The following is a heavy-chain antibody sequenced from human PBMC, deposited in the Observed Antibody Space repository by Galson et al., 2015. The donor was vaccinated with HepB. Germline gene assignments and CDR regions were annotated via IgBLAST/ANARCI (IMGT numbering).Heavy chain of an antibody. V-gene: IGHV3-23*01. CDR3: AKDKRDGYNSWVGWFDP. CDR1: GFTFSSYA. J-gene: IGHJ5*02. CDR2: ISGSGGST. Sequence: SLRLSCAASGFTFSSYAMSWVRQAPGKGLEWVSAISGSGGSTYYADSVKGRFTISRDNSKNTLYLQMNSLRAEDTAVYYCAKDKRDGYNSWVGWFDPWGQGTLVTVSS. D-gene: IGHD5-24*01.